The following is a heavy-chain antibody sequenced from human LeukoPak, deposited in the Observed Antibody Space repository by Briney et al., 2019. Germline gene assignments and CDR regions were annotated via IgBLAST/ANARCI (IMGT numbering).Heavy chain of an antibody. CDR2: INPNSGGT. Sequence: ASVKVSCKASGGTFSSYAISWVRQAPGQGLEWMGRINPNSGGTNYAQKFQGRVTMTRDTSISTAYMELSRLRSDDTAVYYCARDEGYCSSTSCYVRYFQHWGQGTLVTVSS. CDR3: ARDEGYCSSTSCYVRYFQH. CDR1: GGTFSSYA. V-gene: IGHV1-2*06. J-gene: IGHJ1*01. D-gene: IGHD2-2*01.